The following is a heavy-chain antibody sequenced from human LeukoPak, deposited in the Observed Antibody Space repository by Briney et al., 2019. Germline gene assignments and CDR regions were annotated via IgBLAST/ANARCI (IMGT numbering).Heavy chain of an antibody. D-gene: IGHD1-26*01. Sequence: SETLSLTCTVSGGSISSYYWGWIRQPPGKGLEWIGSIYYSGSTYYNPSLKSRVTISVDTSKNQFSLKLSSVTAADTAVYYCARQGIVGATRGVDYWGQGTLVTVSS. CDR2: IYYSGST. CDR1: GGSISSYY. CDR3: ARQGIVGATRGVDY. V-gene: IGHV4-39*01. J-gene: IGHJ4*02.